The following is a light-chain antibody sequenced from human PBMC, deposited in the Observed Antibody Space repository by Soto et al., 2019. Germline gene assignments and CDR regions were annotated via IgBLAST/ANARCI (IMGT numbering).Light chain of an antibody. V-gene: IGKV4-1*01. CDR2: WTS. CDR3: QQYYTTPFT. Sequence: DIVMTQSPDSLAVSLGERATIKCKSSRSVLYSSNSKNYLAWYQQKPGQTPKLRIYWTSTRESGVPDQFSGSGSGTDFTPTISSLQAEDVAVYYCQQYYTTPFTVGPGTKVDI. J-gene: IGKJ3*01. CDR1: RSVLYSSNSKNY.